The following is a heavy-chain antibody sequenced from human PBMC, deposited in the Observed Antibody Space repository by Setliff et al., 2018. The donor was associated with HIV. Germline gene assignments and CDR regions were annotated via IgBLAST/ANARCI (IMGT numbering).Heavy chain of an antibody. J-gene: IGHJ4*02. CDR1: GDSITSDAFY. D-gene: IGHD3-10*01. V-gene: IGHV4-61*09. CDR3: ARDRYYGSGSYYNYFDY. Sequence: SETLSLTCTVSGDSITSDAFYWTWVRQPAGKGLEWIGHIYTNGGADYNSSLKSRVTISMDAPKNQFSLKLTSVTAADAAVYYCARDRYYGSGSYYNYFDYWGQGILVTVSS. CDR2: IYTNGGA.